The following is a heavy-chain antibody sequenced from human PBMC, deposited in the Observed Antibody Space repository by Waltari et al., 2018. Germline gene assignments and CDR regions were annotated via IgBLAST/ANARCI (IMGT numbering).Heavy chain of an antibody. CDR2: IMHSGST. D-gene: IGHD3-16*02. J-gene: IGHJ4*02. V-gene: IGHV4-34*12. Sequence: QVQLQQWGAGLLKPSETLSLTCAVYGGSFSGYYWSWIRQPPGKGLGWIGEIMHSGSTNYNPSRKSRVTISVDTSKNQFSLKLSSVTAADTAVYYCARAGYIWGSYRYTFDYWGQGTLVTVSS. CDR3: ARAGYIWGSYRYTFDY. CDR1: GGSFSGYY.